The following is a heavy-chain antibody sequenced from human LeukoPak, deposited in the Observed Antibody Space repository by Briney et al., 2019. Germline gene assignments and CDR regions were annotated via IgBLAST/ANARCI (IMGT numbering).Heavy chain of an antibody. CDR3: ARDGRIAAAATGLGY. J-gene: IGHJ4*02. Sequence: ASVKVSCKASGYTFTGDYMHWVRQAPGQGLEWMGWINPNSGGANYAQKFQGRVTMTWDTSISTAYMELSRLRSDDTAVYYCARDGRIAAAATGLGYWGQGTLVTVSS. CDR1: GYTFTGDY. CDR2: INPNSGGA. V-gene: IGHV1-2*02. D-gene: IGHD6-13*01.